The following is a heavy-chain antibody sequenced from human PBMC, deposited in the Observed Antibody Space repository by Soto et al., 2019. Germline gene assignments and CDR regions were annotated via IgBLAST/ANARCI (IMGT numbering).Heavy chain of an antibody. Sequence: SETLSLTCTVSGGSISSSSYYWGWIRQPPGKGLEWIGSIYYSGSTYYNPSLKSRVTISVDTSKSQFSLKLSSVTAADTAVYYCASLEWFGELSNYWGQGTLVTVSS. CDR2: IYYSGST. J-gene: IGHJ4*02. V-gene: IGHV4-39*01. D-gene: IGHD3-10*01. CDR3: ASLEWFGELSNY. CDR1: GGSISSSSYY.